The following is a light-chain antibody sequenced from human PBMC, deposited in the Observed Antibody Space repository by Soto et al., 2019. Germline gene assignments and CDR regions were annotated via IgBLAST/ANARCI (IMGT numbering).Light chain of an antibody. CDR3: CSHAGNNNYV. CDR1: SRDVGGQNY. CDR2: AVS. Sequence: QSALTQPPSASGSPGQSVAISCTGTSRDVGGQNYVSWYQQHPGKAPKLIIYAVSNRPSGVPDRFSGSKSGNTASLTISGLRAEDEADYYCCSHAGNNNYVFGTGTKLTDL. V-gene: IGLV2-8*01. J-gene: IGLJ1*01.